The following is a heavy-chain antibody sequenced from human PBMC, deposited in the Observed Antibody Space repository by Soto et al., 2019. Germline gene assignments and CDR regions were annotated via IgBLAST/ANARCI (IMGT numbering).Heavy chain of an antibody. CDR3: ARFVVVTAFDDY. J-gene: IGHJ4*02. D-gene: IGHD2-21*02. CDR2: ISGSGGST. Sequence: EVQLLESGGGLVQPGGSLRLSCAASGFTFSSYAMSWVRQAPGKGLEWVSAISGSGGSTYYADSVKGRFTISRDKSKNTLYLQMTCLRDEDTAVYYCARFVVVTAFDDYWGQGTLVTVSS. V-gene: IGHV3-23*01. CDR1: GFTFSSYA.